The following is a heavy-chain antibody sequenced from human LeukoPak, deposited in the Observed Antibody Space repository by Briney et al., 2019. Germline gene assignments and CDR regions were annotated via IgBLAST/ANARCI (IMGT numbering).Heavy chain of an antibody. Sequence: GGSLRLSCAASGFTFADYAIHCVRQAPGKGLEWVSLISGDGGSTYYADSVKGRFTISRDNSKNSLYLQMNSLRTEDTALYYCAKDNTDIVVVTAAIRGKWAYNWFDRWGQGTLVTVSS. J-gene: IGHJ5*02. CDR2: ISGDGGST. CDR3: AKDNTDIVVVTAAIRGKWAYNWFDR. D-gene: IGHD2-2*01. CDR1: GFTFADYA. V-gene: IGHV3-43*02.